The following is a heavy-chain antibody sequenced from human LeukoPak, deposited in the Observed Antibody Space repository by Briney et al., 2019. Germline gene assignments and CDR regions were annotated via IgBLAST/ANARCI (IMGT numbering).Heavy chain of an antibody. J-gene: IGHJ4*02. Sequence: GGSLRLSCAASGFTFSSYAMCWVRQAPGKGLEWVAVISYDGSHKFYADSVKGRFTISRDNSKNTVYLQMSSLRAEDTAVYYCARDVVAVTRGPFDYWGQGTLVTVSS. D-gene: IGHD2-2*01. CDR3: ARDVVAVTRGPFDY. V-gene: IGHV3-30*04. CDR1: GFTFSSYA. CDR2: ISYDGSHK.